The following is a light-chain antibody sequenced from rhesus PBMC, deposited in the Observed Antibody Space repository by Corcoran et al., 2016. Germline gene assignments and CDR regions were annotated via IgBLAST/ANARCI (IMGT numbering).Light chain of an antibody. V-gene: IGKV1-21*01. Sequence: DIQMTQSPSSLSASVGDRVTINCRASQGISSWLAWYQQKPGKAPKLLVYKASSLQSGVPSRVSGSGSWTDFTLTLSSLQPEDFGPYYCQQYNSAPWTFGQGTKVDIK. CDR3: QQYNSAPWT. CDR1: QGISSW. J-gene: IGKJ1*01. CDR2: KAS.